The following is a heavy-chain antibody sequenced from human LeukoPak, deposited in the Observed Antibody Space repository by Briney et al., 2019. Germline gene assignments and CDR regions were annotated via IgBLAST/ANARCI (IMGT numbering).Heavy chain of an antibody. Sequence: ASVKVSCKASGYTFTSYDISWVRQATGQGLEWMGWMNPNSGNAGYAQRFQGRVTMTRNNSISTAYMELTSLRSEDTAVYYCGRPLQRGSWTQRALDYWGQETLVTVSS. J-gene: IGHJ4*02. D-gene: IGHD3-10*01. CDR1: GYTFTSYD. CDR3: GRPLQRGSWTQRALDY. V-gene: IGHV1-8*01. CDR2: MNPNSGNA.